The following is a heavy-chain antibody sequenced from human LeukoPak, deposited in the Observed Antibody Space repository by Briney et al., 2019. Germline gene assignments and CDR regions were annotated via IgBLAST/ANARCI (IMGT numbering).Heavy chain of an antibody. Sequence: SQTLSLTCTVSGGSISSGDYYWSWIRQPPGKGLEWIGYIYYSGSTYYNPSLKSRVTISVDTSKNQFSLKLSSVTAADTAVYYCARHIVVVPAAIHHFDYWGQGTLVTVSS. CDR2: IYYSGST. D-gene: IGHD2-2*02. CDR3: ARHIVVVPAAIHHFDY. J-gene: IGHJ4*02. CDR1: GGSISSGDYY. V-gene: IGHV4-30-4*08.